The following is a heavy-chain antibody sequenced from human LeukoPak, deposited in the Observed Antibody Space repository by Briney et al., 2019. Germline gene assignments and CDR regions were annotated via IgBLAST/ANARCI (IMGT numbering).Heavy chain of an antibody. CDR3: AKDRIIVGATRFDY. V-gene: IGHV3-23*01. CDR2: ISGSGGST. J-gene: IGHJ4*02. Sequence: PGGSLRLSCAASGFTFSSYAKSWVRQAPGKGLEWVSAISGSGGSTYYADSVKGRFTISRDNSKNTLYLQMNSLRAEDTAVYYCAKDRIIVGATRFDYWGQGTLVTVSS. CDR1: GFTFSSYA. D-gene: IGHD1-26*01.